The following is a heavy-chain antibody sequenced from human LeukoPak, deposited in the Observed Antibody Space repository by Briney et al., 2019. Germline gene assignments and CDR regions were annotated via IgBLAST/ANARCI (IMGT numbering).Heavy chain of an antibody. V-gene: IGHV3-48*04. CDR1: GFTFSSYS. D-gene: IGHD3-3*01. CDR3: ARDGTESGLTYYDFWSGYYRRDDAFDI. CDR2: ISSSSSTI. Sequence: GGSLRLSCAASGFTFSSYSMNWVRQAPGKGLEWVSYISSSSSTIYYADSVKGRFTIYRDNAKNSLYLQMNSLRAEDTAVYYCARDGTESGLTYYDFWSGYYRRDDAFDIWGQGTMVTVSS. J-gene: IGHJ3*02.